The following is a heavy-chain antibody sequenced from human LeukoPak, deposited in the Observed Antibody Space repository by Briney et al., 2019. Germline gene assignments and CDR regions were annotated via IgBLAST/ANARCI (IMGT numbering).Heavy chain of an antibody. CDR3: ARVGSYSVVPAALNRFDP. D-gene: IGHD2-2*01. Sequence: SETLSLTCTVSGGSISSGDYYWSWIRQPPGKGLEWIGYIYYSGSTYYNPSLKSRVTISVDTSKNQFSLKLSSVTAADTAVYYCARVGSYSVVPAALNRFDPWGQGTLVTVSS. V-gene: IGHV4-30-4*08. CDR2: IYYSGST. J-gene: IGHJ5*02. CDR1: GGSISSGDYY.